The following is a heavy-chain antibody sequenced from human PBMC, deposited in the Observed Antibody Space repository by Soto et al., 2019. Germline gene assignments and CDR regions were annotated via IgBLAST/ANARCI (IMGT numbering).Heavy chain of an antibody. CDR1: GFTFWKFA. V-gene: IGHV3-23*01. Sequence: SLRLSCAASGFTFWKFAMTWVRQAPGKRLEWVSTIGSVGGDTYYADSVKGRFTISRDGSKNTLSLQMSSLRDEDTAIYFCAKDMVNANSVWDPFDIWGQGTMVTVSS. CDR2: IGSVGGDT. J-gene: IGHJ3*02. D-gene: IGHD2-8*01. CDR3: AKDMVNANSVWDPFDI.